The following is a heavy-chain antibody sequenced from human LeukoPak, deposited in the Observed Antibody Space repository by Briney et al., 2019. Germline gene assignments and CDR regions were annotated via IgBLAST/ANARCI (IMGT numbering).Heavy chain of an antibody. CDR3: ASMSQAVAGIFGAFDI. CDR2: ISGSGGST. Sequence: GGSLRLSCAASGFTFSSYAMSWVRQAPGKGLEWVSAISGSGGSTYYADSVKGRFTISRDNSKNTLYLQMNSLRAEDTAVYYCASMSQAVAGIFGAFDIWGQGTMVTVSS. V-gene: IGHV3-23*01. D-gene: IGHD6-19*01. J-gene: IGHJ3*02. CDR1: GFTFSSYA.